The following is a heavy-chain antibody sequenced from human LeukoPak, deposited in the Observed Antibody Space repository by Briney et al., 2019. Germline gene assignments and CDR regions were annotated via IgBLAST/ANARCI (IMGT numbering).Heavy chain of an antibody. D-gene: IGHD3-9*01. Sequence: GRSLRLSCAASGFTFSTYGLHWVRQAPAKGLEWVALIWYDGSNKYYADSVKGRFTISRDNSKNTLYLQMNSLRAEDTAVYYCAGDGGDILTGYHDYWGQGTLVTVSS. V-gene: IGHV3-33*01. CDR3: AGDGGDILTGYHDY. CDR1: GFTFSTYG. J-gene: IGHJ4*02. CDR2: IWYDGSNK.